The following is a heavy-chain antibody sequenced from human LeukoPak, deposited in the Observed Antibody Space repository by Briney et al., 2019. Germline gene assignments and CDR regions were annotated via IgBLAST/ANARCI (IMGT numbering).Heavy chain of an antibody. CDR2: IYSGGST. D-gene: IGHD1-26*01. J-gene: IGHJ4*02. Sequence: PGGSLRLSCAASGFTVSSNYMSWVRQAPGKGLEWVSVIYSGGSTYYADSVKGRFTISRDNSKNTLYLQMSSLRAEDTAVYYCARLSGSYRLDYWGQGTLVTVSS. CDR3: ARLSGSYRLDY. V-gene: IGHV3-66*04. CDR1: GFTVSSNY.